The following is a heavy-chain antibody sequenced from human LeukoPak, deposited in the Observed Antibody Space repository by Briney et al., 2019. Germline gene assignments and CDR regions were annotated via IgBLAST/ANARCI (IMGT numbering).Heavy chain of an antibody. Sequence: RTPRLSCAESGFSFRIDGMHWGRQAPSKGLEWVALMLYDGSGIYYADSVKGRFSISRDNSNSMFYLQMSSLRAEDSAVYYCARDLASGNHPDGFDVWAQGTLVTVSS. CDR3: ARDLASGNHPDGFDV. J-gene: IGHJ3*01. CDR1: GFSFRIDG. V-gene: IGHV3-33*05. CDR2: MLYDGSGI. D-gene: IGHD1-14*01.